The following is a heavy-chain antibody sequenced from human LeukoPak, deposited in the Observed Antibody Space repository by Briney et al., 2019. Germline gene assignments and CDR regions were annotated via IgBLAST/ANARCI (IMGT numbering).Heavy chain of an antibody. CDR3: ARLAVPAAIDY. CDR1: GGSFSGYY. D-gene: IGHD2-2*01. V-gene: IGHV4-34*01. J-gene: IGHJ4*02. Sequence: SETLSLTCAVSGGSFSGYYWSWIRQPPGKGLEWIGEINHSGSTNYNPSLKSRVTISVDTSKNQFSLKLSSVTAADTAVYYCARLAVPAAIDYWGQGTLVTVSS. CDR2: INHSGST.